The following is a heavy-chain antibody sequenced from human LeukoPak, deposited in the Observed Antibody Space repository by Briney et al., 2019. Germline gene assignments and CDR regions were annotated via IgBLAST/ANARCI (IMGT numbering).Heavy chain of an antibody. CDR2: IYYSGST. CDR3: ARESPWGLYNWFNP. CDR1: GGSISSSSYY. J-gene: IGHJ5*02. D-gene: IGHD3-16*01. Sequence: SETLSLTCTVSGGSISSSSYYWGWIRQPPGKGLEWIGSIYYSGSTYYNPSLKSRVTISVDTSKNQFSLKLSSVTAADTAVYYCARESPWGLYNWFNPWGQGTLVTVSS. V-gene: IGHV4-39*07.